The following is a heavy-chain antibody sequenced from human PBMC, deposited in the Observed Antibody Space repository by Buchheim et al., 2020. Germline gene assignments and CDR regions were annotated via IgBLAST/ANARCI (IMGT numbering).Heavy chain of an antibody. CDR2: INAGNGNT. D-gene: IGHD3-16*02. CDR3: ARGDYVWGSYRSAFDY. J-gene: IGHJ4*02. CDR1: GYTFTSHA. V-gene: IGHV1-3*01. Sequence: QVQLVQSGAEVKKPGASVKVSCKASGYTFTSHAMHWVRQAPGQRLEWMGWINAGNGNTKYSQKFQGRVTITRDTSASTAYMELSSLRSEDTAVYYCARGDYVWGSYRSAFDYWGQGTL.